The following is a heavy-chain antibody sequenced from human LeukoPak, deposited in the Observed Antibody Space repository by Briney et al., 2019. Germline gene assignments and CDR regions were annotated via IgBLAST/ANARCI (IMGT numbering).Heavy chain of an antibody. J-gene: IGHJ4*02. D-gene: IGHD3-22*01. Sequence: GGSLRLSCAASGFTFSSYAMSWVRQAPGKGLEWVSAISGSGGSTYYADSVKGRFTISRDNSKNTLYLQMNSLRAEDTAVYYCARRMTYYYDSSGYYHYFDYWGQGTLVTVSS. CDR1: GFTFSSYA. CDR2: ISGSGGST. V-gene: IGHV3-23*01. CDR3: ARRMTYYYDSSGYYHYFDY.